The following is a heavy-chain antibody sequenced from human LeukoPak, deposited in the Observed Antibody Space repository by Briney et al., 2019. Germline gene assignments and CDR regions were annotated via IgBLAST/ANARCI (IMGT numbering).Heavy chain of an antibody. CDR2: ISGSGGGT. CDR3: AKAPIAVAGIGNWFDP. CDR1: GFTFSSYA. D-gene: IGHD6-19*01. Sequence: GGSLRLSCAASGFTFSSYAMSWVRQAPGKGLEWVSAISGSGGGTYYADSVKGRFTISRDNSKNTLYLQMNSLRAEDTAVYYCAKAPIAVAGIGNWFDPWGQGTLVTVSS. V-gene: IGHV3-23*01. J-gene: IGHJ5*02.